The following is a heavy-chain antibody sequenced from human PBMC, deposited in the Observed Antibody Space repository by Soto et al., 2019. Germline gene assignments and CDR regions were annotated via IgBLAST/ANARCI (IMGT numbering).Heavy chain of an antibody. CDR3: ARDPPPPDY. CDR2: ISPYSGNT. CDR1: GYHLTGYY. V-gene: IGHV1-18*04. J-gene: IGHJ4*02. Sequence: SVKVASRASGYHLTGYYIHWVQQAPGQGLEWMGWISPYSGNTNYAQKLQGRVTMTTDTSTSTAYMELRSLRSDDTAVYSCARDPPPPDYWGQGPLVT.